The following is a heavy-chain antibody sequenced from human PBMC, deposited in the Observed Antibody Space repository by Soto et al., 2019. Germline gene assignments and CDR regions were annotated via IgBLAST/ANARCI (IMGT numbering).Heavy chain of an antibody. CDR3: ARRPDAFDI. V-gene: IGHV3-23*01. CDR1: TLRFSDHT. J-gene: IGHJ3*02. CDR2: INNSGHYT. Sequence: PGGSLRLSCTTSTLRFSDHTMSWVRRAPGKGLEWVSDINNSGHYTYYADSVKGRFTISRDNFKNTMFLQMNNLRVEDTAMYYCARRPDAFDIWGQGTMVTVSS.